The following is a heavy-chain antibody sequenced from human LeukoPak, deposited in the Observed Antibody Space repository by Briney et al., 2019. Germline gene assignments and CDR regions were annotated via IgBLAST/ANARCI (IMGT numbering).Heavy chain of an antibody. CDR2: IYYSGST. CDR1: GGSISSYY. Sequence: SETLSLTCTVSGGSISSYYWSWIRQPPGKGLEWIGSIYYSGSTYYNPSLKSRVTISVDTSKNQFSLKLSSVTAADTAVYYCARHKGLEMATIEIVYWGQGTLVTVSS. J-gene: IGHJ4*02. CDR3: ARHKGLEMATIEIVY. V-gene: IGHV4-39*01. D-gene: IGHD5-24*01.